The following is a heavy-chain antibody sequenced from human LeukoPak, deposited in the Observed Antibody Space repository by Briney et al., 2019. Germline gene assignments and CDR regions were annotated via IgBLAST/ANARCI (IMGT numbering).Heavy chain of an antibody. Sequence: PGGSLRLSCAASGFTFSSYAMSWVRQPPGKGLEWIGEINHSGSTNYNPSLKSRVTISVDTSKNQFSLKLSSVTAADTAVYYCARWFRESLDYWGQGTLVTVSS. CDR1: GFTFSSYA. CDR3: ARWFRESLDY. V-gene: IGHV4-34*01. D-gene: IGHD3-10*01. J-gene: IGHJ4*02. CDR2: INHSGST.